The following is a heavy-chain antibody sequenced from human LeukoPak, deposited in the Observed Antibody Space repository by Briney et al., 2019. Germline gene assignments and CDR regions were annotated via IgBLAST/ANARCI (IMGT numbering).Heavy chain of an antibody. CDR3: ARNTWGYFDL. V-gene: IGHV3-74*01. CDR2: INTDGSST. D-gene: IGHD7-27*01. Sequence: GGSLRLSCAASGFTFGSYWMHWVRQAPGKGLVWVSRINTDGSSTSDADSVRGRVTISRDNAKKSLYLQMNSLRAEDTAVYYCARNTWGYFDLWGRGTQVTVSS. CDR1: GFTFGSYW. J-gene: IGHJ2*01.